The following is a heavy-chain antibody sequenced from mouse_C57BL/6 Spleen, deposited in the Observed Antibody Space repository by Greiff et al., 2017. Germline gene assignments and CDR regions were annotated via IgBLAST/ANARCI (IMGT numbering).Heavy chain of an antibody. Sequence: QVQLQQSGAELVRPGASVTLSCKASGYTFTDYEMHWVKQTPVHGLDWIGAIDPETGGTAYNQKFKGKAILTADKSSSTAYMELRSLTSEDSAVYYCTRGTVVATRFAYWGQGTLVTVSA. CDR3: TRGTVVATRFAY. V-gene: IGHV1-15*01. J-gene: IGHJ3*01. CDR1: GYTFTDYE. D-gene: IGHD1-1*01. CDR2: IDPETGGT.